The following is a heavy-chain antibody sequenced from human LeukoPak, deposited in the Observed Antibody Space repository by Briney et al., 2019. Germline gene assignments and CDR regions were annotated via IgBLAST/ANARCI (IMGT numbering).Heavy chain of an antibody. V-gene: IGHV4-59*01. CDR1: GGSINSYY. CDR3: ARGGYYGSGNDFRFDP. J-gene: IGHJ5*02. D-gene: IGHD3-10*01. CDR2: IHYTGST. Sequence: SETLSLTCTVSGGSINSYYWSWIRQPPGKVLECIWYIHYTGSTNYNPSLKSRVTISVDTSKNQFSLKLSSVTAADTAIYYCARGGYYGSGNDFRFDPWGQGTLVTVSS.